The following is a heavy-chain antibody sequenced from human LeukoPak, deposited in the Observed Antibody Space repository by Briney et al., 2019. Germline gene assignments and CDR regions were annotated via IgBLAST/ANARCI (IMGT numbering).Heavy chain of an antibody. V-gene: IGHV3-23*01. CDR3: ARHLVPTAMLTAFDI. Sequence: QPGGSLRLSCAASGFTFSSYAMSWVRQAPGKGLEWVSGISGSGGSTYCADSVKGRFTISRDNSKNTLYLQMNSLRAEDTAVYYCARHLVPTAMLTAFDIWGQGTMVTVSS. CDR1: GFTFSSYA. J-gene: IGHJ3*02. CDR2: ISGSGGST. D-gene: IGHD2-2*01.